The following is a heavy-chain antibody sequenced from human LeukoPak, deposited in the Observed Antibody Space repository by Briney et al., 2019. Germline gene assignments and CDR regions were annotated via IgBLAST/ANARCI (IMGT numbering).Heavy chain of an antibody. CDR3: ARLFNFYGSGTYYPFDS. J-gene: IGHJ4*02. CDR1: GFTFPDYG. D-gene: IGHD3-10*01. V-gene: IGHV3-20*04. CDR2: VDLNGGST. Sequence: PGGSLTLSCAASGFTFPDYGMSWVRLAPGKGLEWVSGVDLNGGSTHYADSVKGRFTISRDNAKNSLYLQMNTLRAEDTALYYCARLFNFYGSGTYYPFDSWGQGALVTVSS.